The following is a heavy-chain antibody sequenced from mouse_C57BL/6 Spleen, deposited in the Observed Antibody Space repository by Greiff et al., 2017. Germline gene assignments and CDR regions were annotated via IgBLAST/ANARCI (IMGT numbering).Heavy chain of an antibody. J-gene: IGHJ1*03. CDR1: GFSLTSYG. Sequence: VQLQQSGPGLVQPSQSLSITCTVSGFSLTSYGVHWVRQSPGKGLEWLGVIWSGGSTDYNAAFISRLSISKDNSKSQVFFKMNSLQADDTAIYYCARNRDSITTVVATRYFDVWGTGTTVTVSS. D-gene: IGHD1-1*01. CDR2: IWSGGST. V-gene: IGHV2-2*01. CDR3: ARNRDSITTVVATRYFDV.